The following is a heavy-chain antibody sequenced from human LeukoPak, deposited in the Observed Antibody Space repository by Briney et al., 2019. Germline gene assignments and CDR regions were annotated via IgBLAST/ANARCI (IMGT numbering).Heavy chain of an antibody. D-gene: IGHD1-7*01. J-gene: IGHJ4*02. Sequence: SETLPLACTVSGGSISSYYWSWIRQPPGKGLEWIGYIYYSGSTNYNPSLKSRVTISVDTSKNQFSLKLSSVTAADTAVYYCARGDWNYPFDYWGQGTLVTVSS. CDR3: ARGDWNYPFDY. CDR1: GGSISSYY. CDR2: IYYSGST. V-gene: IGHV4-59*01.